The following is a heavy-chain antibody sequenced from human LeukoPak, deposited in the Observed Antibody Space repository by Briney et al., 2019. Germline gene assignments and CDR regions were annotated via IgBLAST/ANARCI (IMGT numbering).Heavy chain of an antibody. CDR3: ARAPSMITFGGPTHSDY. J-gene: IGHJ4*02. CDR1: GGSISSGTYY. D-gene: IGHD3-16*01. Sequence: PSETLSLTCTVSGGSISSGTYYWSWIRQPAGKGLEWIGHIYTSGSTKYNPSLKSRVTISVDTSKNQFSLKLSSVTAADTAVYYCARAPSMITFGGPTHSDYWGQGTLVTVSS. CDR2: IYTSGST. V-gene: IGHV4-61*09.